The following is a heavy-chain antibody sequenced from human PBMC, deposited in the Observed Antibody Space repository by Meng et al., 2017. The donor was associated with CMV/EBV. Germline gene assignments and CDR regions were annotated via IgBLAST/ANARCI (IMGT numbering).Heavy chain of an antibody. J-gene: IGHJ5*02. CDR1: XYTFTGYY. CDR3: ARGTNYVWGSYRWGWFDP. Sequence: QVQLVQSGAEVKKPGASVKVSRXXXXYTFTGYYMHWVRQAPGQGLEWMGWINPNSGGTNYAQKFQGRVTMTRDTSISTAYMELSRLRSDDTAVYYCARGTNYVWGSYRWGWFDPWGQGTLVTVSS. CDR2: INPNSGGT. V-gene: IGHV1-2*02. D-gene: IGHD3-16*02.